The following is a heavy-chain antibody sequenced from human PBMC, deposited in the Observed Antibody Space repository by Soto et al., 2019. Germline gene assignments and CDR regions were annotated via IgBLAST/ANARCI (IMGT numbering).Heavy chain of an antibody. CDR1: GYSFTNYF. J-gene: IGHJ4*02. V-gene: IGHV1-46*01. D-gene: IGHD1-26*01. CDR2: INPSADTT. Sequence: QVQLVQSGAEVNKPGASVKVSCKTSGYSFTNYFIHWVRQAPGQGLEWMGIINPSADTTNYAHKFHSGVTVTRDTSTSTVYMELRSLRSEDTAVYFCAREYGGSRVFDFWGQGPLVTVSS. CDR3: AREYGGSRVFDF.